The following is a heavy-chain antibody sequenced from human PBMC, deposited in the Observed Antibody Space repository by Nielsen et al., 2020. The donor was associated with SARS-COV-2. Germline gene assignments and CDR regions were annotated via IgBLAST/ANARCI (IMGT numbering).Heavy chain of an antibody. J-gene: IGHJ6*02. Sequence: GGSLRLSCAASGFTFSSYWMSWVRQAPGKGLEWVANIKQDGSEKYYVDSVKGRFTISRDNAKNSLYLQMNSLRAEDTAAYYCARDFWSGYLSYYYYGMDVWGQGTTVTVSS. CDR1: GFTFSSYW. D-gene: IGHD3-3*01. V-gene: IGHV3-7*03. CDR3: ARDFWSGYLSYYYYGMDV. CDR2: IKQDGSEK.